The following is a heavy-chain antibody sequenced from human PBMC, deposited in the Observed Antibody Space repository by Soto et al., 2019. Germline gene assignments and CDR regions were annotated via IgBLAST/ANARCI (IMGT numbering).Heavy chain of an antibody. D-gene: IGHD6-25*01. CDR1: GFTFSSYA. Sequence: QVQLVESGGGVVQPGRSLRLSCAASGFTFSSYALHWVRQAPGKGLEWVALISYDGSNKYYADSVKGRFTISRDNSKNTLYLQMNSLRAGDTAVYYCARDCGSGWTLDYWGQGTLVTVSS. CDR2: ISYDGSNK. V-gene: IGHV3-30-3*01. CDR3: ARDCGSGWTLDY. J-gene: IGHJ4*02.